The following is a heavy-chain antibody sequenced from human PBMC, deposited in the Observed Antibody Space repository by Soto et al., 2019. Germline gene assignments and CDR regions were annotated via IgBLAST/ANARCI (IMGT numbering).Heavy chain of an antibody. D-gene: IGHD3-16*01. CDR2: IFYSGST. CDR1: GSSVTNFY. Sequence: PSETLSLTCAVSGSSVTNFYWSWIRQHPGKGLEWIGNIFYSGSTDYNPSLKGRLTISIDTSKNEFSLKLTSVTAADTAVYYCARDRPAFKSFGSGMDVWGQGTTVTVSS. V-gene: IGHV4-31*11. J-gene: IGHJ6*02. CDR3: ARDRPAFKSFGSGMDV.